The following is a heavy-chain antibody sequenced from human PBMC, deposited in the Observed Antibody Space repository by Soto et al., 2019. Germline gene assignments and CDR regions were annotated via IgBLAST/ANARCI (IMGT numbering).Heavy chain of an antibody. CDR1: GGSISSGGYY. D-gene: IGHD6-13*01. V-gene: IGHV4-31*02. Sequence: PSETLSLTCTVSGGSISSGGYYWSWIRQHPGKGLEWIGYIYYSGSTYYNPSLKSRVTISVDTSKNQFSLKLSSVTAADTAVYYCARARAGYGSSWVRGNNWFDPWGQGTLVTVSS. CDR3: ARARAGYGSSWVRGNNWFDP. CDR2: IYYSGST. J-gene: IGHJ5*02.